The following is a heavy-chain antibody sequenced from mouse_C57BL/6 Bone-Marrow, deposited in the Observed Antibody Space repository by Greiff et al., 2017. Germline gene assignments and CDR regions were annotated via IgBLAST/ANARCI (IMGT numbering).Heavy chain of an antibody. CDR3: ASAPLRSYFDG. J-gene: IGHJ2*01. Sequence: EVQGVESGGGLVKPGGSLKFSCAASGFTFSSYTMSWVRQTPEPRLEWVATITDGGCYYYYPANVKGRFTISSDNAKNNLYLQMRHLKSEDTAMYYCASAPLRSYFDGWGKGTTLTVSA. CDR1: GFTFSSYT. D-gene: IGHD1-1*01. V-gene: IGHV5-4*01. CDR2: ITDGGCYY.